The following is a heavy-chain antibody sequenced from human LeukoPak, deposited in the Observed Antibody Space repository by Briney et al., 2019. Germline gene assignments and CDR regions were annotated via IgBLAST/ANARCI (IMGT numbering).Heavy chain of an antibody. J-gene: IGHJ4*02. CDR3: ARRAAARWGVWVQDFDY. CDR1: GYSFTSYW. V-gene: IGHV5-51*01. D-gene: IGHD6-6*01. Sequence: GESLKISCKGSGYSFTSYWIGWVRQMPGKGLEWMGIIYPGDSDTRYSPSFQGQVTISADKSISTAYLQWSSLKASDTAMYYCARRAAARWGVWVQDFDYWGQGTLVTVSS. CDR2: IYPGDSDT.